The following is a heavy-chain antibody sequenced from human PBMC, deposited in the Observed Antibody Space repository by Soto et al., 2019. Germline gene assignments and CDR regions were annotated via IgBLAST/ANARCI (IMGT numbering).Heavy chain of an antibody. D-gene: IGHD3-3*01. V-gene: IGHV1-18*01. CDR2: ISAYNGNT. Sequence: ASVKVSCKASGYTFTSYGISWVRQAPGQGLEWMGWISAYNGNTNYAQKLQGRVTMTTDTSTSTAYMELRSLRSDDTAVYYCARDKSITIFGVVTPRVDIWGQGTMVTVS. CDR1: GYTFTSYG. CDR3: ARDKSITIFGVVTPRVDI. J-gene: IGHJ3*02.